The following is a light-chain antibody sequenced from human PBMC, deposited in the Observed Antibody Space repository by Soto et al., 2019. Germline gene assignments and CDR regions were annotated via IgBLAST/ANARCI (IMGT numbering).Light chain of an antibody. Sequence: EIVLTQSPATLSLSPGERATLSCRASQSFSSYLAWYQQKPGQAPRLLIYDASKRATAIPARSSGRGSGTDFSLAISSLEHEDFAVYYWQQRSNWPPVITFGQGTRLEIK. CDR1: QSFSSY. V-gene: IGKV3-11*01. J-gene: IGKJ5*01. CDR3: QQRSNWPPVIT. CDR2: DAS.